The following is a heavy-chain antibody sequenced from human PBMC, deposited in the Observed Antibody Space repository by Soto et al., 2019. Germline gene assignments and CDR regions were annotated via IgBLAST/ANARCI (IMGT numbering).Heavy chain of an antibody. J-gene: IGHJ6*02. V-gene: IGHV1-69*01. CDR2: IIPISGTA. CDR3: ARSQGSSTSLEIYYYYYYGMDV. D-gene: IGHD2-2*01. Sequence: QVQLVQSGAEVKKPGASVKVSCKASGGTFSSYAISWVRQAPGQGLEWMGGIIPISGTATYAQKFQGRVTITADESTSPAYMELSSLRSEDTAVYYCARSQGSSTSLEIYYYYYYGMDVWGQGTTVTVSS. CDR1: GGTFSSYA.